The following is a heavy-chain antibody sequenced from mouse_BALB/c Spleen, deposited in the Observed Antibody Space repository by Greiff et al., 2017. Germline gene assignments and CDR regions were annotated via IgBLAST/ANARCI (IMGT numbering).Heavy chain of an antibody. Sequence: DVKLQESGPGLVKPSQSLSLTCTVTGYSITSDYAWNWIRQFPGNKLEWMGYISYSGSTSYNPSLKSRISITRDTSKNQFFLQLNSVTTEDTATYYCARGGLGRGFAYWGQGTLVTVSA. CDR1: GYSITSDYA. D-gene: IGHD4-1*01. CDR2: ISYSGST. CDR3: ARGGLGRGFAY. V-gene: IGHV3-2*02. J-gene: IGHJ3*01.